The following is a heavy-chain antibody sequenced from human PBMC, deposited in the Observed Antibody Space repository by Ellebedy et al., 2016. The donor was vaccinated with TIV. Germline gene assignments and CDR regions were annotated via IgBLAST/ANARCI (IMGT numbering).Heavy chain of an antibody. D-gene: IGHD1-26*01. CDR1: GGSISSYY. V-gene: IGHV4-59*12. J-gene: IGHJ3*02. CDR2: MYYSGSA. CDR3: ARYSGSYEAAFDI. Sequence: SETLSLTCAVSGGSISSYYWSWIRQPPGKGLEWIGYMYYSGSASYNPSLKSRVTISGDTSKNQFSLKLSSVTAADTAVYYCARYSGSYEAAFDIWGQGTMVTVSS.